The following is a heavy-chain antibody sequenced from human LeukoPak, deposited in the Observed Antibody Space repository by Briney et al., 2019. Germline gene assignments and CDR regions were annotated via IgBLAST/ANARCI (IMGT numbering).Heavy chain of an antibody. CDR1: GFTVSNNY. V-gene: IGHV3-53*01. Sequence: GGSLRLSCAASGFTVSNNYMSWVRQAPGKGLEWVSVIYAGGSTYYADSVMGRFTISRDNSKNTLYLQMNSLRDEDTAVFYCARVSGWSGTYRFDYWGQGTLVTVSS. CDR3: ARVSGWSGTYRFDY. D-gene: IGHD3-10*01. J-gene: IGHJ4*02. CDR2: IYAGGST.